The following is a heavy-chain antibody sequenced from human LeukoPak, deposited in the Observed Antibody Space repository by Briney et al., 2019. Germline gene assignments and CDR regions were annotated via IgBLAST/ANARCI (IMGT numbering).Heavy chain of an antibody. CDR1: GGSISSYY. CDR2: VYDTGNT. CDR3: ARNPPLNGDYVFDY. V-gene: IGHV4-59*08. D-gene: IGHD4-17*01. Sequence: SETLSLTCTVSGGSISSYYWTWIRQPPGKGLEWIGYVYDTGNTNYNPSLKSRVTISVDTSKSQFSLILTSVTAADTAVYYCARNPPLNGDYVFDYWGQGALVTVSS. J-gene: IGHJ4*02.